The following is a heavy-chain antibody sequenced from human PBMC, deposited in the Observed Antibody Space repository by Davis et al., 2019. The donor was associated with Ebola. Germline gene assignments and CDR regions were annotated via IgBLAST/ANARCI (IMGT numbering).Heavy chain of an antibody. D-gene: IGHD6-13*01. Sequence: PSETLSLTCTVSGGSISSYYWSWIRQPPGKALEWLAHIFSNDEKSYSTSLKSRLTISKDTSKSQVVLTMTNMDPVDTATYYCARIGWGVAAAGTEGFDYWGQGTLVTVSS. V-gene: IGHV2-26*01. CDR3: ARIGWGVAAAGTEGFDY. CDR2: IFSNDEK. CDR1: GGSISSYYW. J-gene: IGHJ4*02.